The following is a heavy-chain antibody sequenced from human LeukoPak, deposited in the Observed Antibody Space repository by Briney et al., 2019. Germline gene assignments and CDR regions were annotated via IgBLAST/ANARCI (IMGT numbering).Heavy chain of an antibody. J-gene: IGHJ5*02. Sequence: GGSLRLSCAASGSTFSSYWMSWVRRAPGKGLEWVANIKQDGSEKYYVDSVKGRFTISRDNAKNSLYLQMNSLRAEDTAVYYCARDLVPAVRFRWFDPWGQGTLVTVSS. V-gene: IGHV3-7*01. CDR1: GSTFSSYW. CDR3: ARDLVPAVRFRWFDP. CDR2: IKQDGSEK. D-gene: IGHD2-2*01.